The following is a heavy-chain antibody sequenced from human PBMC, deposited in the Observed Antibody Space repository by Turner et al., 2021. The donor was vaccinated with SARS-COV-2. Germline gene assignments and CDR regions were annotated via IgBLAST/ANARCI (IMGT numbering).Heavy chain of an antibody. Sequence: EVQLVESGGGLVKPGGPLSLSCAASGFTFSTSWMTWVRQARGKGLEWVANIRKDGSQMSYADSVRGRFAISRDNPKNSLYLQMSSLTAEDTAVYYCARDANYHDGNVFYDVFDVWGQGTMVTVSS. D-gene: IGHD3-22*01. J-gene: IGHJ3*01. CDR1: GFTFSTSW. V-gene: IGHV3-7*01. CDR2: IRKDGSQM. CDR3: ARDANYHDGNVFYDVFDV.